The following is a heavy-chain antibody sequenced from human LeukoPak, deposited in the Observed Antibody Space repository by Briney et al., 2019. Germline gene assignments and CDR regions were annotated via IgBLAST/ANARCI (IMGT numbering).Heavy chain of an antibody. J-gene: IGHJ6*03. CDR2: ISGSGSTI. CDR3: TAAMYGDYWVLYYYYMDV. Sequence: GGSLRLSCAASGFTFSDYYMSWIRQAPGKGLEWVSYISGSGSTIYYADSVKGRFTISRDNAKNSLYLQMNSLRAEDTAVYYCTAAMYGDYWVLYYYYMDVWGKGTTVTVSS. V-gene: IGHV3-11*01. CDR1: GFTFSDYY. D-gene: IGHD4-17*01.